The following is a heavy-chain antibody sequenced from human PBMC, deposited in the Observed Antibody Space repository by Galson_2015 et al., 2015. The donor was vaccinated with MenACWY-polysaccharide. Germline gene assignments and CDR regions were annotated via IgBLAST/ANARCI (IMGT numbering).Heavy chain of an antibody. Sequence: ANIKQDGGEKYYADSVKGRVTISRDNSKNTLYLQINRLRADDTAVYYCAKGSKATTKYYFDCWGQGTLVTVSS. J-gene: IGHJ4*02. CDR2: IKQDGGEK. CDR3: AKGSKATTKYYFDC. D-gene: IGHD1-26*01. V-gene: IGHV3-7*03.